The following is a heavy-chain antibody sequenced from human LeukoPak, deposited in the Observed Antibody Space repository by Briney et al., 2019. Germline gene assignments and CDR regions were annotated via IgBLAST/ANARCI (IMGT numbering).Heavy chain of an antibody. D-gene: IGHD5-18*01. J-gene: IGHJ4*02. V-gene: IGHV4-34*01. CDR3: ARVAAMEPFDY. CDR2: INHSGST. Sequence: SETLSLTCAVYGGSFSGHYWSWIRQPPGKGLEWIGEINHSGSTNYNPSLKSRVTISVDTSKNQCSLKLSSVTAADTAVYYCARVAAMEPFDYWGQGTLVTVSS. CDR1: GGSFSGHY.